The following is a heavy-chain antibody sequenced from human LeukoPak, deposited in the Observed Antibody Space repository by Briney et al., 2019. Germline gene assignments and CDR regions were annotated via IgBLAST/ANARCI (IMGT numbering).Heavy chain of an antibody. J-gene: IGHJ3*02. V-gene: IGHV1-69*13. D-gene: IGHD3-3*01. CDR3: ATGISRITIFGVDKGAFDI. Sequence: SVKVSCKASGGTFSSYAISWVRQAPGQGLEWMGGIIPIFGTANYAQKFQGRVTITADESTSTAYMELSSLRSEDTAVYYCATGISRITIFGVDKGAFDIWGQGTMVTVSS. CDR1: GGTFSSYA. CDR2: IIPIFGTA.